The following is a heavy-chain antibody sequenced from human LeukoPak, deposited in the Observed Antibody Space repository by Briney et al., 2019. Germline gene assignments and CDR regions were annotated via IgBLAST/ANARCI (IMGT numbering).Heavy chain of an antibody. J-gene: IGHJ4*02. Sequence: GGSLRLSCAASGFTFSSYTMSWVRQAPGKGLEWVSAISGSGGSTYYADSVKGRFTISRDNSKNTLYLQMNSLRAEDTAVYYCAKALRGAYYDILTGYYTPFDYWGQGTLVTVSS. CDR2: ISGSGGST. CDR3: AKALRGAYYDILTGYYTPFDY. V-gene: IGHV3-23*01. CDR1: GFTFSSYT. D-gene: IGHD3-9*01.